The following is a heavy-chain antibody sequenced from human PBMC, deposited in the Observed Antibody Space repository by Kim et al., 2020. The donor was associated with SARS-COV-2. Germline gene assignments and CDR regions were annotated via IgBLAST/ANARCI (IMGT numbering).Heavy chain of an antibody. CDR3: ARVGDSSGYRPRGY. J-gene: IGHJ4*02. V-gene: IGHV4-59*01. Sequence: NPSLKGRVTISVDTSKNQFSLKLSSVTAADTAVYYCARVGDSSGYRPRGYWGQGTLVTVSS. D-gene: IGHD3-22*01.